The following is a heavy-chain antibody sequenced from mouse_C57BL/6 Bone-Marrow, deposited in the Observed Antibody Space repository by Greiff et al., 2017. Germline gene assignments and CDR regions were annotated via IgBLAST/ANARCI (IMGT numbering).Heavy chain of an antibody. J-gene: IGHJ1*03. V-gene: IGHV1-42*01. CDR2: INPSTGGT. CDR1: GYSFTGYY. CDR3: ARWTGWYFDV. Sequence: VHVKQSGPELVKPGASVKISCKASGYSFTGYYMNWVKQSPEKSLEWIGEINPSTGGTTYNQKLKDKATLTVDKSSSTAYMQLKSLTSEDSAVYYCARWTGWYFDVWGTGTTVTVSS.